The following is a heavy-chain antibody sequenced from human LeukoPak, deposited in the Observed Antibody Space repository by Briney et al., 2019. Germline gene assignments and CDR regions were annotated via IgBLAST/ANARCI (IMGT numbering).Heavy chain of an antibody. V-gene: IGHV3-53*01. Sequence: GGSLRLSCAASGITVSTNYMSWVRQAPGKGLEWVSISFSDGRTFYADSVKGRFTISRDSSKNTVFLQMNSLRAEDTAVYYCARGDFDYWGQGTLVTVSS. J-gene: IGHJ4*02. CDR2: SFSDGRT. CDR3: ARGDFDY. CDR1: GITVSTNY.